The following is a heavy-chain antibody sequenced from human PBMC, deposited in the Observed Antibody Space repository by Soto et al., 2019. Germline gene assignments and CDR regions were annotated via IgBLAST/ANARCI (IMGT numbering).Heavy chain of an antibody. CDR2: ISYDGSNK. CDR3: ARDTINCSGGSCYPTSAFDI. J-gene: IGHJ3*02. D-gene: IGHD2-15*01. CDR1: GFTFSSYA. Sequence: PGGSLRLSCAASGFTFSSYAMHWVRQAPGKGLEWVAVISYDGSNKYYADSVKGRFTISRDNSKNTLYLQMNSLRAEDTAVYYCARDTINCSGGSCYPTSAFDIWGQGTMVTVSS. V-gene: IGHV3-30-3*01.